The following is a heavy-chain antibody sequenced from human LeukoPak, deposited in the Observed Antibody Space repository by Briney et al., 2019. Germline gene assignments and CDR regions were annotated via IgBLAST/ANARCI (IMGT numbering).Heavy chain of an antibody. J-gene: IGHJ4*02. CDR1: GYTFTSYY. CDR3: ARDPVDSSGYFVPFDF. Sequence: EASVKVSCKASGYTFTSYYIYWVRQAPRQGLEWMGIINPSRGSTNYAQRFQGRVTMTRDMSTSTVYMELSSLRSEDTAVYYCARDPVDSSGYFVPFDFWGQGTLVTVSS. CDR2: INPSRGST. D-gene: IGHD3-22*01. V-gene: IGHV1-46*01.